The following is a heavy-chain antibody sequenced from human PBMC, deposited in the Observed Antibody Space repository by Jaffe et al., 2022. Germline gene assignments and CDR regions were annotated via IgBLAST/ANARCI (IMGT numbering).Heavy chain of an antibody. V-gene: IGHV4-59*01. Sequence: QVQLQESGPGLVKPSETLSLTCTVSGGSISSYYWSWIRQPPGKGLEWIGYIYYSGSTNYNPSLKSRVTISVDTSKNQFSLKLSSVTAADTAVYYCARDRQWLVYGFGWFDPWGQGTLVTVSS. J-gene: IGHJ5*02. CDR2: IYYSGST. D-gene: IGHD6-19*01. CDR1: GGSISSYY. CDR3: ARDRQWLVYGFGWFDP.